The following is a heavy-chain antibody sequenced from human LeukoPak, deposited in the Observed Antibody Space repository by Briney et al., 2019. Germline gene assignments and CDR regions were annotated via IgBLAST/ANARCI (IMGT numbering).Heavy chain of an antibody. J-gene: IGHJ3*01. Sequence: GGSLRLSCAASGFIFKTYGMHWVRQAPGEGLEWVAVLSYERHQKYYGDSVKGRFTVSRVVSANLLYLRMGSLRADDTAFYYCARGGGATAWGAFDVWGQGTMVTVSS. CDR3: ARGGGATAWGAFDV. D-gene: IGHD6-13*01. CDR2: LSYERHQK. CDR1: GFIFKTYG. V-gene: IGHV3-33*05.